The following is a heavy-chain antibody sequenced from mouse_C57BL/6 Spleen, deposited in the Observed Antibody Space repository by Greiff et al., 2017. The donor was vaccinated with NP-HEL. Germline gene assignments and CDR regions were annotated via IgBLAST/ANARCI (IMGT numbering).Heavy chain of an antibody. CDR2: IDPETGGT. V-gene: IGHV1-15*01. J-gene: IGHJ2*01. CDR3: TREGYYGDY. Sequence: VQLQQSGAELVRPGASVTLSCKASGYTFTDYEMHWVKQTPVHGLEWIGAIDPETGGTAYNQKFKGKAILTADKSSSTAYMELRSLTSEDSAVYYCTREGYYGDYWGQGTTLTVSS. D-gene: IGHD1-1*01. CDR1: GYTFTDYE.